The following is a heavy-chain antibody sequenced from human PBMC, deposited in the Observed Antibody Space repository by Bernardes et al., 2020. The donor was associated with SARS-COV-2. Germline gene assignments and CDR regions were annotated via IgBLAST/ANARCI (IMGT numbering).Heavy chain of an antibody. CDR3: ARGYCSGGSCYGFWFDH. V-gene: IGHV3-74*01. Sequence: GGSLRLSCAASGFTFSSFWMHWVRQAPGKGLVWVSRINTDGSSTNYADSVKGRFTISRDNAKNTVYLQMHSLRGEDTAVYYCARGYCSGGSCYGFWFDHWGQGTMVTVSS. D-gene: IGHD2-15*01. CDR2: INTDGSST. J-gene: IGHJ5*02. CDR1: GFTFSSFW.